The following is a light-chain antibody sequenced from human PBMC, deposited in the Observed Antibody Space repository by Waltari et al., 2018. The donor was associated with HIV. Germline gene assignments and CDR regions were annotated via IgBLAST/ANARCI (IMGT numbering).Light chain of an antibody. CDR2: GSS. V-gene: IGLV1-40*01. CDR3: QSYDSSLSAWV. CDR1: SSNIGAGYD. J-gene: IGLJ3*02. Sequence: QSVLTQPPSVSGAPGQKVTISCTGSSSNIGAGYDVHWYQELPGTVPKLLIYGSSNPPSGVPDRFSASKSGTSASLAITGLQAEDEAEYHCQSYDSSLSAWVFGGGTKLTV.